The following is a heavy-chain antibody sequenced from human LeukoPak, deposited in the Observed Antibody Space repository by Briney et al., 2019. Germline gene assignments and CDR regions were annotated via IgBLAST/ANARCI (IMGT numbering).Heavy chain of an antibody. CDR1: GFTFSSYA. CDR3: AKDPTGRSVVVITAFDY. V-gene: IGHV3-23*01. J-gene: IGHJ4*02. CDR2: ISGSGGST. Sequence: PGGSLRLSCAASGFTFSSYAMSWVRQAPGKGLEWVSAISGSGGSTYYADSVKGRFTISRDNSKNTLYLQMNSLRAEDTAVYYCAKDPTGRSVVVITAFDYWGQGTLVTVSS. D-gene: IGHD3-22*01.